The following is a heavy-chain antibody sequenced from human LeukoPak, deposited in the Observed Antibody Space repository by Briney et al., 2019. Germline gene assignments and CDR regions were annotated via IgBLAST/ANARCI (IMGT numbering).Heavy chain of an antibody. CDR3: ILGYDSSGYYYVLQYY. Sequence: GGSLRLSCAASGFTFSSYAMSWVRQAPGKGLEWVSAISGSGGSTYYADSVKGRFTTSRDNSKNTLYLQMNSLRAEDTAVYYCILGYDSSGYYYVLQYYWGQGTLVTVSS. D-gene: IGHD3-22*01. V-gene: IGHV3-23*01. CDR2: ISGSGGST. CDR1: GFTFSSYA. J-gene: IGHJ4*02.